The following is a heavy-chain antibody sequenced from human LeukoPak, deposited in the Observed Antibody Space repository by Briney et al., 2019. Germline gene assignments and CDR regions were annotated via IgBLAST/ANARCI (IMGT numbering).Heavy chain of an antibody. V-gene: IGHV1-2*02. D-gene: IGHD4-11*01. CDR2: INPKSGGT. Sequence: GASVKVSCKASGYTFTNYYMHWVRQAPGLGFEWMGWINPKSGGTSYPQKFQGRLTMTRDTSISTAYMELSRLRSDDTAVYYCATAQYYFDYWGQGTLVTVSS. J-gene: IGHJ4*02. CDR3: ATAQYYFDY. CDR1: GYTFTNYY.